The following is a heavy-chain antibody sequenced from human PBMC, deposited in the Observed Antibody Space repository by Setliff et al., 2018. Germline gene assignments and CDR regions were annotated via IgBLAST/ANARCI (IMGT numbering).Heavy chain of an antibody. D-gene: IGHD3-22*01. CDR2: TIPMFGTI. V-gene: IGHV1-69*05. Sequence: SVKVSCKASGGTFSSFGISWVRQAPGQGLEWMGGTIPMFGTIDYARKFQGRVTIITDESTSTAYMQLSSLGSEDTAVYYCVREGVDSRSSTDYRYYMDVLGKGTTVTVSS. CDR3: VREGVDSRSSTDYRYYMDV. J-gene: IGHJ6*03. CDR1: GGTFSSFG.